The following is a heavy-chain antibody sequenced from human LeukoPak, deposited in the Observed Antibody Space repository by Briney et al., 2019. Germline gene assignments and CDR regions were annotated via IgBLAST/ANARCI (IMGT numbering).Heavy chain of an antibody. Sequence: GGSLRLSCAASGFAFSSYWMSWVRQAPGKGLEWVANIKQDGSEKYYVDSVKGRFTISRDNAKNSLYLQMNSLRAEDTAVYYCAREGTAVAGKGYYFDYWGQGTLVTVSS. CDR1: GFAFSSYW. V-gene: IGHV3-7*01. D-gene: IGHD6-19*01. CDR2: IKQDGSEK. CDR3: AREGTAVAGKGYYFDY. J-gene: IGHJ4*02.